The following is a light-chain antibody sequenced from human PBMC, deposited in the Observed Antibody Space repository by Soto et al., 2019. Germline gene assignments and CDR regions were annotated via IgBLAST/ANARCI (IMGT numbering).Light chain of an antibody. J-gene: IGLJ3*02. V-gene: IGLV2-14*01. CDR1: SNDVGGYEY. Sequence: QSVLTQPASVSGSPGQSITISCTGTSNDVGGYEYVSWYQQHPGKAPKLMIYEVSKRPSGISNRFTGSKSVNTASLTISGLQAEDEADYYCSSHTTGGPWVFGGGTKLTVL. CDR2: EVS. CDR3: SSHTTGGPWV.